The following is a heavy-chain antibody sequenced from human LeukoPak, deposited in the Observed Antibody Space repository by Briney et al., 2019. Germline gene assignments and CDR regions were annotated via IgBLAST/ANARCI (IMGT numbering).Heavy chain of an antibody. J-gene: IGHJ5*02. CDR1: GYSISSGYY. CDR2: IYHSGST. CDR3: AINIVLIVYSSTWFHP. D-gene: IGHD2-8*01. V-gene: IGHV4-38-2*02. Sequence: ETLSLTCTVSGYSISSGYYWGWIRQPPGKGLEWIGSIYHSGSTYYNPSLKSRVTTSVDPSKNQFSLKLSSVAAADPAVYYCAINIVLIVYSSTWFHPWGQGTMVTVSS.